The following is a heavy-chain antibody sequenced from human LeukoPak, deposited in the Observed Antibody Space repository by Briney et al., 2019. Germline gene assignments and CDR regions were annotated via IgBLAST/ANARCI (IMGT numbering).Heavy chain of an antibody. V-gene: IGHV3-48*04. J-gene: IGHJ4*02. CDR2: ISSSSSNI. CDR1: GFDFSTYS. CDR3: ARVGRSGWTVDY. D-gene: IGHD6-19*01. Sequence: GGSLRLSCAASGFDFSTYSIDWVRQAPGKGLEWVSYISSSSSNIYHADSVKGRFTIPRDNAKNSLHLQMNSLRAEDTAVYYCARVGRSGWTVDYWGQGTLVTVSS.